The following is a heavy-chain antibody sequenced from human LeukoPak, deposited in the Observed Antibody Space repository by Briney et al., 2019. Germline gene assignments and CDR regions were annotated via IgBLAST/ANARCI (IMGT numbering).Heavy chain of an antibody. CDR3: ARVRGIIIYPDY. V-gene: IGHV1-69*04. J-gene: IGHJ4*02. CDR2: IIPILGIA. CDR1: GGTFSSYA. D-gene: IGHD3-10*01. Sequence: GSSVKVSCKASGGTFSSYAISWVRQAPGQGLEWMGRIIPILGIANYAQKFQGRVTITADKSTSTAYMELRSLRSDDTAVYYCARVRGIIIYPDYWGQGTLVTVSS.